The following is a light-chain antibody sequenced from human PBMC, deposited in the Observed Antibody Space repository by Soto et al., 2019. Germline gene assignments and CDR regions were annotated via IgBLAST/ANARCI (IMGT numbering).Light chain of an antibody. V-gene: IGLV3-21*02. J-gene: IGLJ1*01. Sequence: SYELTQPPSVSVAPGQTARITCGGSNIGTKSVHWYQQKPGQAPVLVVYDDTDRPSGISARFSGSNSGNTATLTINWVEAGDEADYHCQVWDSTSDHYVFGSGTKLTVL. CDR3: QVWDSTSDHYV. CDR1: NIGTKS. CDR2: DDT.